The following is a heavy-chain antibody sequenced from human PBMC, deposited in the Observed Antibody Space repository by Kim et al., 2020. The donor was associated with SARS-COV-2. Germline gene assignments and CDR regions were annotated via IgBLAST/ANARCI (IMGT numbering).Heavy chain of an antibody. CDR1: GGSISSYY. V-gene: IGHV4-59*13. CDR3: ARDRSYDFWSGTNYYGMDV. CDR2: IYYSGST. Sequence: SETLSLTCTVSGGSISSYYWSWIRQPPGKGLEWIGYIYYSGSTNYNPSLKSRVTISVDTSKNQFSLKLSSVTAADTAVYYCARDRSYDFWSGTNYYGMDVWGQGTPVTVSS. D-gene: IGHD3-3*01. J-gene: IGHJ6*02.